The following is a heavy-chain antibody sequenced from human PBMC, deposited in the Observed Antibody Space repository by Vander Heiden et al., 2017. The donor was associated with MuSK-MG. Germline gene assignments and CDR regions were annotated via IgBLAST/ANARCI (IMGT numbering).Heavy chain of an antibody. CDR2: IDWDDDK. CDR1: GFSPSTSGMR. Sequence: QVTLTESGPALVKPTQTLTLTCTFSGFSPSTSGMRVSWIRQPPGKALEWLARIDWDDDKFYSTSLKTRLTISKDTSKNQVVLTMTNMDPVDTATYYCARMASSLFFDYWGQGTLVTVSS. V-gene: IGHV2-70*04. D-gene: IGHD2-2*01. J-gene: IGHJ4*02. CDR3: ARMASSLFFDY.